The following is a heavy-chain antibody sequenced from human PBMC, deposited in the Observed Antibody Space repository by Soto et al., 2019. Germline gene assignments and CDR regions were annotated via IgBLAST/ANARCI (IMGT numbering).Heavy chain of an antibody. CDR2: IMQDGSEK. V-gene: IGHV3-7*05. Sequence: GGSLRLSCVASGFTFSSYWMSWVRQAPGKGLGWVANIMQDGSEKYYVDSVKGRFTISRDNAKNSLFLQMNSLRAEDTAVYYCARDVLAVAGIVNYWGLGTRVTVSS. J-gene: IGHJ4*02. D-gene: IGHD6-19*01. CDR3: ARDVLAVAGIVNY. CDR1: GFTFSSYW.